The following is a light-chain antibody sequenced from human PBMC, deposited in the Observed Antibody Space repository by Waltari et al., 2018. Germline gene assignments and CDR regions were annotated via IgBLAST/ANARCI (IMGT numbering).Light chain of an antibody. Sequence: DIVMTQSPDSLAVSLVERATINCKSSQSVLYSSNNKNYLAWYQQRPGQPPKLLIYWASTRESGVPDRFSGSGSGTDFTLTISSLQAEDVAVYYCQQYYSTPRTFGQGTKVEIE. V-gene: IGKV4-1*01. CDR3: QQYYSTPRT. CDR1: QSVLYSSNNKNY. J-gene: IGKJ1*01. CDR2: WAS.